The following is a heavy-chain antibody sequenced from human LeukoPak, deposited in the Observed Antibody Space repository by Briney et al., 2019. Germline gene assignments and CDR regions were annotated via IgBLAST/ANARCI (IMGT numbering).Heavy chain of an antibody. D-gene: IGHD3-22*01. J-gene: IGHJ4*02. Sequence: PSETLSLTCTVSGGSISISSYYWGWSRQPPGKGLEWIGSIYYSGSTYYNQSHKSRVTISIDTSKNQFSLKLSSVTAADTAVYYCARHLSPRDSSGYAYFDYWGQGTLVTVSS. V-gene: IGHV4-39*01. CDR1: GGSISISSYY. CDR3: ARHLSPRDSSGYAYFDY. CDR2: IYYSGST.